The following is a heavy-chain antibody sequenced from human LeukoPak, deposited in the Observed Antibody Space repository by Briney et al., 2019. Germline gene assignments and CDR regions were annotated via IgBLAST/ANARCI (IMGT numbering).Heavy chain of an antibody. Sequence: ASVKVSCKASGDTFTGYFLHWVRQAPGQGLEWMGWINPNSGGTNFAQQFQGRVTLTRDTSISTAYMDPSRLRADDTAVYYCPKYWSDGDYWGQGTLVTVSS. CDR2: INPNSGGT. J-gene: IGHJ4*02. CDR3: PKYWSDGDY. CDR1: GDTFTGYF. D-gene: IGHD3-3*01. V-gene: IGHV1-2*02.